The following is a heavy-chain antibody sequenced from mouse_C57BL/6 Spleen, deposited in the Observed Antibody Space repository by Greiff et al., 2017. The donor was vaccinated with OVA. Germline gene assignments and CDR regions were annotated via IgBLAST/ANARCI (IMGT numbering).Heavy chain of an antibody. Sequence: VQLQQPGAELVMPGASVKLSCKASGYTFTSYWMHWVKQRPGQGLEWIGEIDPSDSYTNYNQKFKGKSTLTVDKSSSTAYMQLSSLTSEDAAGYYCACNSYAMDYWGQGTSVTVSA. D-gene: IGHD2-1*01. V-gene: IGHV1-69*01. CDR2: IDPSDSYT. CDR1: GYTFTSYW. J-gene: IGHJ4*01. CDR3: ACNSYAMDY.